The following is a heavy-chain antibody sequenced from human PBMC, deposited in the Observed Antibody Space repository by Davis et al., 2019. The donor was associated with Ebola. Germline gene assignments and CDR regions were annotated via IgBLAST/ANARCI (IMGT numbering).Heavy chain of an antibody. CDR3: ARPHYYYGMDV. CDR1: GGSISSYY. Sequence: MPSETLSLTCTVSGGSISSYYWSWIRQPPGKGLEWVGCIQNSGSPIYNPSLKSRVTLSVDRSANQFSLKLTSVTAADTAVYYCARPHYYYGMDVWGQGTTVTVSS. CDR2: IQNSGSP. V-gene: IGHV4-4*09. J-gene: IGHJ6*02.